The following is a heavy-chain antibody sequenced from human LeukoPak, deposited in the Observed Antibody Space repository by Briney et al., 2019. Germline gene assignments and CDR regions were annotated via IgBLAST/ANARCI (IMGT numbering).Heavy chain of an antibody. CDR1: GGSFSGYY. CDR3: ARGHSGWFAEYFQH. V-gene: IGHV4-34*01. Sequence: SETLSLTCAVYGGSFSGYYWSWIRQPPGKGLEWIGEINHSGSTNYNPSLKSRVTISVDTSKNQFSLKLSSVTAADTGVYYCARGHSGWFAEYFQHWGQGTLVTVSS. J-gene: IGHJ1*01. CDR2: INHSGST. D-gene: IGHD6-19*01.